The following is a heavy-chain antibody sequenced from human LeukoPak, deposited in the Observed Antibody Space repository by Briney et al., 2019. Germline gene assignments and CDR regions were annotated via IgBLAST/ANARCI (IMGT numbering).Heavy chain of an antibody. V-gene: IGHV1-2*02. CDR2: INPNSGGT. CDR3: ARVLCSSTSCCTRVFDY. J-gene: IGHJ4*02. Sequence: ASVKVSCKASGYTFTGYYMHWVRLAPGQGLEWMGWINPNSGGTNYAQKFQGRVTMTRDTSISTAYMELSRLRSDDTAVYYCARVLCSSTSCCTRVFDYWGQGTLVTVSS. D-gene: IGHD2-2*02. CDR1: GYTFTGYY.